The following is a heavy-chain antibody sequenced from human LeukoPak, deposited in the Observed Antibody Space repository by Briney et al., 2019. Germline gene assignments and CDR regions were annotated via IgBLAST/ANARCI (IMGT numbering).Heavy chain of an antibody. CDR2: INPNSGGT. Sequence: RASVKDSCKASRYTLTGYYMHWVRQAPGQGLEWMGWINPNSGGTNYAQKFQGRVTMTTDTSISTAYMELSRLRSDDTAVYYCARVHCGGDCYSDYWGQGTQVTVSS. V-gene: IGHV1-2*02. CDR1: RYTLTGYY. D-gene: IGHD2-21*02. J-gene: IGHJ4*02. CDR3: ARVHCGGDCYSDY.